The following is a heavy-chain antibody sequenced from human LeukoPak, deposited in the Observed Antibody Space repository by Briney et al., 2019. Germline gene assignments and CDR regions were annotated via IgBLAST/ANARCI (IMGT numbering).Heavy chain of an antibody. CDR1: GFTFSSYW. V-gene: IGHV3-74*01. D-gene: IGHD6-13*01. CDR3: ARDPEQQLGDNWFDP. Sequence: GGSLRLSCAASGFTFSSYWMHWVRQAPGKGLVWVSRINSDGSSTSYADSVKGRFTISRDNAKNTLYLQMNSLRAEDTAVYYCARDPEQQLGDNWFDPWGQGTLVTVSS. CDR2: INSDGSST. J-gene: IGHJ5*02.